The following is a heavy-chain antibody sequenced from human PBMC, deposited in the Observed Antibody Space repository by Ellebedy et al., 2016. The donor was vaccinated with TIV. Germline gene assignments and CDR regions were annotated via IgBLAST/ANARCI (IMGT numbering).Heavy chain of an antibody. V-gene: IGHV1-69*13. CDR1: GGTFSSYT. CDR2: IIPIFATA. CDR3: ARDSSGYYYTVGAFDI. J-gene: IGHJ3*02. Sequence: AASVKVSCKASGGTFSSYTISWVRQAPGQGLEWMGGIIPIFATANYAQNFQGRVTITADESTSTAYMELSSLRSEDTAVYYCARDSSGYYYTVGAFDIWGQGTMVTVSS. D-gene: IGHD3-22*01.